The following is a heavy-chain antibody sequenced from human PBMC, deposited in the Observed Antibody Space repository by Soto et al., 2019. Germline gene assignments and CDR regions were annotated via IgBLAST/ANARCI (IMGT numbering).Heavy chain of an antibody. CDR3: ARDRPPYSSSRRVRGYYYYGMDV. J-gene: IGHJ6*02. CDR1: GFTFSSYA. V-gene: IGHV3-30-3*01. D-gene: IGHD6-13*01. Sequence: GGSLRLSCAASGFTFSSYAMHWVRQAPGKGLEWVAVISYDGSNKYYADSVKGRFTISRDNSKNTLYLQMNSLRAEDTAVYYCARDRPPYSSSRRVRGYYYYGMDVWGQGTTVTVSS. CDR2: ISYDGSNK.